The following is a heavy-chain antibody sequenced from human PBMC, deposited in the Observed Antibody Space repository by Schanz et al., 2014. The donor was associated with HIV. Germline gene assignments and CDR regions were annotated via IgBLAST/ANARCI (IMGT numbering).Heavy chain of an antibody. CDR3: AKRGPYTGRYEYFQQ. V-gene: IGHV3-23*01. Sequence: EVEVLESGGGLVQPGGSLRLSCAGSGFTFSDFAMSWVRQAPGKGLEWVSTISGSGGKLFYADSVEGRFTISRDNSKNTVYLQMNSLRAEDTALYYCAKRGPYTGRYEYFQQWGQGTLVTVSS. J-gene: IGHJ1*01. CDR2: ISGSGGKL. D-gene: IGHD1-26*01. CDR1: GFTFSDFA.